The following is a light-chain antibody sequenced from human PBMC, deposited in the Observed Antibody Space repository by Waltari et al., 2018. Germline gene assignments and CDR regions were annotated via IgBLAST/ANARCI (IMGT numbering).Light chain of an antibody. CDR3: QQYDTPLS. CDR1: QDIYNS. Sequence: ITCQANQDIYNSLNWYQQKPGKAPNLLIYGASNLEPGVPSRFSGSGSGTHFTFTISSLQPDDFATYYCQQYDTPLSFGGWTKVAIK. V-gene: IGKV1-33*01. CDR2: GAS. J-gene: IGKJ4*01.